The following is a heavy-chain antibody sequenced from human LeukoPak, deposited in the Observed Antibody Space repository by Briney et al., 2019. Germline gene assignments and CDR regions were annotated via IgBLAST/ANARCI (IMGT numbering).Heavy chain of an antibody. V-gene: IGHV3-23*01. CDR2: IRSSDDGT. Sequence: GGYLRLSCAASGFTFSSYNMNWVRQAPGKWLAWVSSIRSSDDGTYHAGSVRGRFTISRDSSKNTLYLQMNNLRTEDAAIYYCAKAPVTSCRGAFCYPLDSWGQGTLVTVSS. CDR3: AKAPVTSCRGAFCYPLDS. J-gene: IGHJ4*02. D-gene: IGHD2-15*01. CDR1: GFTFSSYN.